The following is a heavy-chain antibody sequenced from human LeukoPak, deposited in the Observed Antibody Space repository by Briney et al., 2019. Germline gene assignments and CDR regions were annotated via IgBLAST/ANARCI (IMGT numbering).Heavy chain of an antibody. CDR1: GYSFTSYW. V-gene: IGHV5-10-1*01. CDR3: GRGDDYGGAFDM. CDR2: IDPGDSST. D-gene: IGHD4-23*01. J-gene: IGHJ3*02. Sequence: NHGESLKISCKGSGYSFTSYWISWVRQMPGKGLEWMGRIDPGDSSTNYSPSFQGHVTISADKSISTAYLQWSSLKASDTAMYYCGRGDDYGGAFDMWGQGTMVTVSS.